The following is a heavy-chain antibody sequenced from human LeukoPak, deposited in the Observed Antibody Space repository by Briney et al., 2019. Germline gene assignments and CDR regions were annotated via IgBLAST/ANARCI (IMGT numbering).Heavy chain of an antibody. CDR1: GGSISSYY. V-gene: IGHV4-59*12. CDR3: AREVRYYYDTSGYNGDDWFDP. Sequence: SETLSLTCTVSGGSISSYYWSWIRQPPGKGLEWIGYIYYSGSTNYNPSLKSRATISVDTSKSHFSLKLSSVTAADTAVYYCAREVRYYYDTSGYNGDDWFDPWGQGTLVTVSS. CDR2: IYYSGST. D-gene: IGHD3-22*01. J-gene: IGHJ5*02.